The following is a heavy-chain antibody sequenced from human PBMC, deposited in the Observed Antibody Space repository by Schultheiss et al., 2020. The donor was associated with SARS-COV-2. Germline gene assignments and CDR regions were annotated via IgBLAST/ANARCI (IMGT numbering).Heavy chain of an antibody. V-gene: IGHV3-23*01. CDR1: GFTFSSYA. Sequence: GGSLRLSCAASGFTFSSYAMSWVRQAPGKGLEWVSVISGSGGSTYYADSVKGRFTISRDNSKNTLYLQMNSLRAEDTAVYYCARDGSVPAGGFYYYMDVWGKGTTVTVSS. CDR2: ISGSGGST. J-gene: IGHJ6*03. D-gene: IGHD2-2*01. CDR3: ARDGSVPAGGFYYYMDV.